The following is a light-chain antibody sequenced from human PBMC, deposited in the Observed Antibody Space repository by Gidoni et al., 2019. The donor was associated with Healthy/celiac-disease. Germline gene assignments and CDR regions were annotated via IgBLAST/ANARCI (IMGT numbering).Light chain of an antibody. Sequence: QSALTQPPSVSGSPGQSVTISCTGTSSDVGGYNYVSWYQQHPGKAPILMIYDVSKRPAGVPVRFSGSKSGNTASLTISRLQDEDEADYYCCSYAGSYTWVFGGGTKLTVL. V-gene: IGLV2-11*01. CDR2: DVS. J-gene: IGLJ3*02. CDR3: CSYAGSYTWV. CDR1: SSDVGGYNY.